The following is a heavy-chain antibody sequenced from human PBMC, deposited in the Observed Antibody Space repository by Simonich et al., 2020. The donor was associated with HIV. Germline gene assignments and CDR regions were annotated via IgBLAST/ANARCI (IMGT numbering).Heavy chain of an antibody. J-gene: IGHJ4*02. CDR3: ASGGSISSVWADDY. D-gene: IGHD3-16*01. CDR1: GFTFSSYA. CDR2: ISYDGSNT. Sequence: QVQLVESGGGVVQPGRSLSLSCAASGFTFSSYAMHWVRQAPGKGLEWVAVISYDGSNTYYADSVKGRFTSSRDNSKNTLYLQMNSLRAEDTAVYYCASGGSISSVWADDYWGQGTLVTVSS. V-gene: IGHV3-30*07.